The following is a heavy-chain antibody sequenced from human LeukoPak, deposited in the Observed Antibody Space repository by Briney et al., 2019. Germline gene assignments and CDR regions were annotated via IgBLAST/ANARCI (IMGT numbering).Heavy chain of an antibody. CDR3: ARGARQQLVLEGDY. D-gene: IGHD6-13*01. V-gene: IGHV3-30*04. J-gene: IGHJ4*02. CDR2: ISYDGSNK. Sequence: GGSLRLSCAASGFTFSSYAMLWVRQAPGKGLEGVAVISYDGSNKYYADSVKGRFTISRDNSKDTLYLQMNSLRAEDTAVYYCARGARQQLVLEGDYWGQGTLVTVSS. CDR1: GFTFSSYA.